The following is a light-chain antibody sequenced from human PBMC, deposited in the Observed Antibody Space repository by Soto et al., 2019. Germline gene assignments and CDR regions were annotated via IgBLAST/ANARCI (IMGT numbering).Light chain of an antibody. CDR3: QNYNYWPPAT. CDR2: VAS. V-gene: IGKV3-15*01. J-gene: IGKJ4*01. Sequence: EIVMTQSPATLSVSPGERGTLSCRASQNIRSNVAWYQQRPGQAPRLLIFVASVRATGVPDRFSGSGSGTDFTLTINSLQSEDSAVYYCQNYNYWPPATFGGGTKVEI. CDR1: QNIRSN.